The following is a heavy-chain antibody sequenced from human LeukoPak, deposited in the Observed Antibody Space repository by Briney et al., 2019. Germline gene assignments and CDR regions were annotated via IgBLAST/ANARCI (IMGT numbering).Heavy chain of an antibody. CDR2: MNPNSGNT. CDR3: ARGPGDSSGYYYRDAEYFQH. D-gene: IGHD3-22*01. J-gene: IGHJ1*01. CDR1: GYTFTSYG. V-gene: IGHV1-8*02. Sequence: GASVKVSCKASGYTFTSYGINWVRQATGQGLEWMGWMNPNSGNTGYAQKFQGRVTMTRNTSISTAYMELSSLRSEDTAVYYCARGPGDSSGYYYRDAEYFQHWGQGTLVTVSS.